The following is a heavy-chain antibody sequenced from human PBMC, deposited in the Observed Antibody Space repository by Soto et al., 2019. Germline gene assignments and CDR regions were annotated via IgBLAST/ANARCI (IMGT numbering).Heavy chain of an antibody. Sequence: AASVKVSCKASGYTFTSYDINWVRQATGQGLEWMGWMNPNSGNTGYAQKFQGRVTMTRNTSISTAYMELSSLRSEDTAVYYCARSPPPLLWFGELLSGGYYYYGMDVWGQGTTVTVS. CDR2: MNPNSGNT. J-gene: IGHJ6*02. D-gene: IGHD3-10*01. CDR3: ARSPPPLLWFGELLSGGYYYYGMDV. V-gene: IGHV1-8*01. CDR1: GYTFTSYD.